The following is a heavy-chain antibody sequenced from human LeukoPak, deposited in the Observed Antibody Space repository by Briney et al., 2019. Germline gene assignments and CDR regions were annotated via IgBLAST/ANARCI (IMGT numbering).Heavy chain of an antibody. CDR1: GFTFSSHC. D-gene: IGHD6-19*01. J-gene: IGHJ4*02. CDR3: ARDWGGWYFDY. V-gene: IGHV3-21*01. CDR2: ISSSSSYI. Sequence: GGSLRLSCAASGFTFSSHCMNWVRQPPGKGLEWVSSISSSSSYIYYADSVKGRFTISRDNAKNSLYLQMNSLRAEDTAVYYCARDWGGWYFDYWGQGTLVTVSS.